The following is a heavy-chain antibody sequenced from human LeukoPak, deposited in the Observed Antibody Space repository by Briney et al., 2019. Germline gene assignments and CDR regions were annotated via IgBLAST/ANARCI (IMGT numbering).Heavy chain of an antibody. V-gene: IGHV1-2*02. Sequence: ASVTVSCKASGYTFTGYCMHWVRQAPGQGLEWMGWINPNSGGTNYAQKFQGRVTMTRDTSISTAYMELSRLRSDDTAVYYCARDRYYYDSSGYCDYWGQGTLVTVSS. CDR2: INPNSGGT. CDR1: GYTFTGYC. J-gene: IGHJ4*02. CDR3: ARDRYYYDSSGYCDY. D-gene: IGHD3-22*01.